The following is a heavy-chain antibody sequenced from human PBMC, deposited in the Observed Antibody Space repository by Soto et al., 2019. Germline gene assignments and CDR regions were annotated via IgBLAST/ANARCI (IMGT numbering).Heavy chain of an antibody. Sequence: GESLKISCNGSGYSFTNYWIGWVRQMPGKGLEYMGTIFPGDSDTKYSPSFQGQVTISADKSISTAYLQWSSLKASDTAMYYCARRNFDINGYSNAYDFWGQGTMVTVSS. CDR3: ARRNFDINGYSNAYDF. J-gene: IGHJ3*01. CDR1: GYSFTNYW. CDR2: IFPGDSDT. D-gene: IGHD2-15*01. V-gene: IGHV5-51*01.